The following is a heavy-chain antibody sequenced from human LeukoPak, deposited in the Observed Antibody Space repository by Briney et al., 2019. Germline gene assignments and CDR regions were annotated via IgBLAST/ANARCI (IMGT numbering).Heavy chain of an antibody. V-gene: IGHV5-51*01. CDR2: IYPSDSGT. CDR1: GYSFTSYW. Sequence: GESLKISCKGSGYSFTSYWIGWVRQMPGKGLEWMGIIYPSDSGTRYSPSFQGQVTISADKSISTAYLQWSSLKASDTAMYYCASSQIGYCSGGSCLQPFDYWGQGTLVTVSS. CDR3: ASSQIGYCSGGSCLQPFDY. J-gene: IGHJ4*02. D-gene: IGHD2-15*01.